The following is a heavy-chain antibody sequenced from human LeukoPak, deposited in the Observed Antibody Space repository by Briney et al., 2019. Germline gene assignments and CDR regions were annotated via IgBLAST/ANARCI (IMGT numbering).Heavy chain of an antibody. CDR2: ISGSGGST. D-gene: IGHD2-21*02. CDR1: GFTFSRYA. CDR3: AKEMAVVTAIGFDY. Sequence: GGSLRLSCAASGFTFSRYAMSWVRQAPGKGLEWVSAISGSGGSTYYADSVKGRFTISRDNSKNTLYLQMNSLRAEDMAVYYCAKEMAVVTAIGFDYWGQGTLVTVSS. J-gene: IGHJ4*02. V-gene: IGHV3-23*01.